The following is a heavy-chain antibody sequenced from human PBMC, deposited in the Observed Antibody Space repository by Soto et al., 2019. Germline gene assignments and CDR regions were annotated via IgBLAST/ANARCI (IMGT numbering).Heavy chain of an antibody. CDR3: ARQNLWFGELLIWFDP. CDR2: IYYSGST. CDR1: GGSISSSSYY. J-gene: IGHJ5*02. Sequence: PSETLSLTCTVSGGSISSSSYYWGWIRQPPGKGLEWIGSIYYSGSTYYNPSLKSRVTISVDTSKNQFSLKLSSVTAADTAVYYCARQNLWFGELLIWFDPWGQGTLVTVSS. V-gene: IGHV4-39*01. D-gene: IGHD3-10*01.